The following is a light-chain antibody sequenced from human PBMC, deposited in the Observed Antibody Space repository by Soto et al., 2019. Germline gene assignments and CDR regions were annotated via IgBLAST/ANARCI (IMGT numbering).Light chain of an antibody. Sequence: IQMTQSPSTLSASVGDRVTITCRASQSVSTWLAWYQQKPGKAPKLLIYKVSSLESGVQSRFSDSGAGTEFTLTINSLQTGDFATYYCQQYSDYYTFGQGTKLEIK. CDR3: QQYSDYYT. CDR1: QSVSTW. V-gene: IGKV1-5*03. CDR2: KVS. J-gene: IGKJ2*01.